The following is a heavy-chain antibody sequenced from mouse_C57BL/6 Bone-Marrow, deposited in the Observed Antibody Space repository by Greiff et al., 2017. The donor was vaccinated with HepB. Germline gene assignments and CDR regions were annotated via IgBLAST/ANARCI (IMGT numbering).Heavy chain of an antibody. V-gene: IGHV5-4*03. CDR1: GFTFSSYA. D-gene: IGHD3-2*02. Sequence: EVKLEESGGGLVKPGGSLKLSCAASGFTFSSYAMSWVRQTPEKRLEWVATISDGGSYTYYPDNVKGRFTISRDNAKNNLYLQMSHLKSEDTAMYYCARVSSGYAMDYWGQGTLVTVSS. J-gene: IGHJ4*01. CDR3: ARVSSGYAMDY. CDR2: ISDGGSYT.